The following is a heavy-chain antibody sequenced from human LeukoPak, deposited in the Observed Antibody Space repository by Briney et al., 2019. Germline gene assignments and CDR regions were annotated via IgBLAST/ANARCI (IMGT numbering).Heavy chain of an antibody. V-gene: IGHV3-30-3*01. J-gene: IGHJ4*02. Sequence: GGSLRLSCAASGFTFSSYAMHWVRQAPGKGLEWVAVISYDGSNKYYADSVKGRFTISRDNSKNTLYLQMNSLRAEDTAVYYCGRDRGYSSDLRVGYYFDCWGPGTLVTVSS. CDR2: ISYDGSNK. CDR3: GRDRGYSSDLRVGYYFDC. CDR1: GFTFSSYA. D-gene: IGHD5-18*01.